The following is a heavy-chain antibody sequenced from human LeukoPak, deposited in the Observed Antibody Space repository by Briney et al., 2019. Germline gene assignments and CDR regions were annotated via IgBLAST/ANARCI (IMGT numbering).Heavy chain of an antibody. Sequence: ASVKVSCKASGYTFTSYYMHWVRQAPGQGLEWMGVINPSGGSTSYAQKFQGRVTMTRDTSTSTVYMELSSLRSEDRAVYYCARGGQRVWFGEYNDYWGQGTLVTVSS. CDR2: INPSGGST. D-gene: IGHD3-10*01. J-gene: IGHJ4*02. V-gene: IGHV1-46*01. CDR3: ARGGQRVWFGEYNDY. CDR1: GYTFTSYY.